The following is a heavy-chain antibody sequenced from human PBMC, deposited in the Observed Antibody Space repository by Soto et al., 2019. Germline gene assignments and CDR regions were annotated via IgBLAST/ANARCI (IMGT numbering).Heavy chain of an antibody. D-gene: IGHD2-2*01. CDR1: AFTFNNFP. CDR2: ITTTSTYK. V-gene: IGHV3-21*01. CDR3: AREKCSSTSCNNGMDV. J-gene: IGHJ6*02. Sequence: GGSLRLSCVASAFTFNNFPMHWVRQAPGKGLQWLASITTTSTYKYYADSVKGRFSISRDNAKNYLYLELTNLRSEDTAVYYCAREKCSSTSCNNGMDVWGLGTTVTVSS.